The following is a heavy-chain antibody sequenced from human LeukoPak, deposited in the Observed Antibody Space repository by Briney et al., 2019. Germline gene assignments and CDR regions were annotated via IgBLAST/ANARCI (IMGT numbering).Heavy chain of an antibody. CDR2: VSDSVTST. V-gene: IGHV3-23*01. CDR3: AKGASSSPYWSFDL. J-gene: IGHJ2*01. CDR1: GFTFSSYV. Sequence: GGSLRLSCAASGFTFSSYVMTWVRQAPGKGLEWVSAVSDSVTSTNYADSVKGRFTVSRDNSKNTLYLQMNSLRVEDTAVYYCAKGASSSPYWSFDLWGRGTLVTVSS. D-gene: IGHD6-6*01.